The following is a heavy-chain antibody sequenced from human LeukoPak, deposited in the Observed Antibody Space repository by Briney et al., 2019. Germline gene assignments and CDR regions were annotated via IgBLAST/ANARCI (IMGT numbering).Heavy chain of an antibody. V-gene: IGHV1-69*04. D-gene: IGHD2-2*02. J-gene: IGHJ6*02. CDR2: IIPILGIA. Sequence: ASVKVSCKASGGTFSSYAISWVRQAPGQGLEWMGRIIPILGIANYAQKFQGRVTITADKSTSTAYMELSSLRSEDTAVYYCARDGPDGIVVVPAAIPNYGMDVWGQGTTVTVSS. CDR3: ARDGPDGIVVVPAAIPNYGMDV. CDR1: GGTFSSYA.